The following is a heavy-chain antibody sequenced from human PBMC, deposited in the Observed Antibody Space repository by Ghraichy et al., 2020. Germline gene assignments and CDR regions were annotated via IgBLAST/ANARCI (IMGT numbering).Heavy chain of an antibody. J-gene: IGHJ6*02. Sequence: GGSLRLSCAASGFTFSYFGMHWVRQAPGKGLEWVAVIWHDGTKEYYADSVKGRFTISRDNAKDTLYLTMNNLRAEDTAVYYFARELLYDGVNYYYGLDVWGQGTTVTVSS. V-gene: IGHV3-33*08. CDR1: GFTFSYFG. CDR2: IWHDGTKE. D-gene: IGHD4-23*01. CDR3: ARELLYDGVNYYYGLDV.